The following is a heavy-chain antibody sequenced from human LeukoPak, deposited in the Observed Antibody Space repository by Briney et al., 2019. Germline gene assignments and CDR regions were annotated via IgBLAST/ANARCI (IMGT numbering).Heavy chain of an antibody. V-gene: IGHV4-4*07. J-gene: IGHJ3*02. Sequence: PSETLSLTCTVSGGSISSYYWSWIRQPAGKGLEWIGRIYTSGSTNYNPSLKSRVTMSVDTSKNQFSLKLSSVTAADTAVYYCARDFDWNDVIHAFDIWGQGTMVTVSS. CDR2: IYTSGST. CDR1: GGSISSYY. D-gene: IGHD1-1*01. CDR3: ARDFDWNDVIHAFDI.